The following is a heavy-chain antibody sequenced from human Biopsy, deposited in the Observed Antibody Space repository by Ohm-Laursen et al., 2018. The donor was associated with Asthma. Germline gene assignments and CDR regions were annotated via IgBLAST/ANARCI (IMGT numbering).Heavy chain of an antibody. V-gene: IGHV1-69*13. CDR2: VIPIFDTP. CDR1: GGTFSNYP. J-gene: IGHJ6*02. D-gene: IGHD4-11*01. CDR3: ASSGGNYGFYGMDV. Sequence: SVKVSCKASGGTFSNYPFTWVRQAPGQGLEWMGEVIPIFDTPNSAQKFQGRVTITADESTSTGYMELSSLRSEDTAVYYCASSGGNYGFYGMDVWGQGTTVTVPS.